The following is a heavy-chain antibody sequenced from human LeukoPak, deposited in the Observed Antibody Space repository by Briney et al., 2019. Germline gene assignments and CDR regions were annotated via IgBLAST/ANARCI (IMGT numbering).Heavy chain of an antibody. CDR1: GFTFSSYD. Sequence: GGSLRLSCAASGFTFSSYDMHWVRHAPGKGLEWVSGIGTAGDTYYTDFEKDRFTISRENAQNTFYLQMSSLGAGDTAVYYCGRGWGGYARSWGALDYWGQGVLGTVSA. V-gene: IGHV3-13*01. CDR2: IGTAGDT. D-gene: IGHD6-13*01. J-gene: IGHJ4*02. CDR3: GRGWGGYARSWGALDY.